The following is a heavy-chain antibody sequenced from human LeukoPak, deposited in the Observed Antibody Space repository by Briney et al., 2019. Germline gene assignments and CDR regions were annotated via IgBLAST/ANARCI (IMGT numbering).Heavy chain of an antibody. V-gene: IGHV4-39*01. CDR2: VYDGRTT. Sequence: SETLSLTCTVSAASFISSSHHWGWIRQSPGKGLEWIGTVYDGRTTYYNPSLDGRVTISLDTSANHFSLQLNSVTAADTAVYYCVRHDGRGGATMGAFDSWGQGSLVTVSS. J-gene: IGHJ5*01. CDR1: AASFISSSHH. D-gene: IGHD5-12*01. CDR3: VRHDGRGGATMGAFDS.